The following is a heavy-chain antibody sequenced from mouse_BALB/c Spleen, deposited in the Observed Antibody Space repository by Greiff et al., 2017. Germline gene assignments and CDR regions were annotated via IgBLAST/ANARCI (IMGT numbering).Heavy chain of an antibody. CDR1: GFNIKDYY. CDR3: AYYYGSSYAWFAY. D-gene: IGHD1-1*01. CDR2: IDPENGNT. J-gene: IGHJ3*01. V-gene: IGHV14-1*02. Sequence: VQLKQSGAELVRPGALVKLSCKASGFNIKDYYMHWVKQRPEQGLEWIGWIDPENGNTIYDPKFQGKASITADTSSNTAYLQLSSLTSEDTAVYYCAYYYGSSYAWFAYWGQGTLVTVSA.